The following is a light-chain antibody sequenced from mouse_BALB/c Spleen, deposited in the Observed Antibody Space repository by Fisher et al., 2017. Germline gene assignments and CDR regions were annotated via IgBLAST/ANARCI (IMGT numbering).Light chain of an antibody. CDR1: SSVSY. CDR2: DTS. CDR3: QQWSSNPYT. V-gene: IGKV4-55*01. J-gene: IGKJ2*01. Sequence: IVLTQTPAIMSASPGEKVTMTCSASSSVSYMYWYQQKPGSSPRLLIYDTSNLVSGVPARFSGSGSGTSYSLTISSMEAEDAATYYCQQWSSNPYTFGGGTKLEIK.